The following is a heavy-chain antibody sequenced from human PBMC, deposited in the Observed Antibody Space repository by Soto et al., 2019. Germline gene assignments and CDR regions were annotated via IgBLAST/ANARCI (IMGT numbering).Heavy chain of an antibody. CDR2: IVVGSGNT. CDR3: AAGTEYSSSSGMKKFDY. D-gene: IGHD6-6*01. V-gene: IGHV1-58*02. CDR1: GFTFTSSA. J-gene: IGHJ4*02. Sequence: ASVKVSCKASGFTFTSSAMQWVRQARGQRLEWIGWIVVGSGNTNYAQKFQERVTITRDMSTSTAYMELSSLRSEDTAVYYCAAGTEYSSSSGMKKFDYWGQGTLVTVSS.